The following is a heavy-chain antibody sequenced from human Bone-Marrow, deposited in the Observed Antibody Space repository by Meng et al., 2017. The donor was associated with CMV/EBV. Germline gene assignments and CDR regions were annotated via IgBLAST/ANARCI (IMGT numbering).Heavy chain of an antibody. D-gene: IGHD5-24*01. CDR2: ISFYNGNT. V-gene: IGHV1-18*01. Sequence: ASVKVSCKASGYTFTDSGISWVRQAPGQGLEWMGWISFYNGNTNHAQKLQGRVTMTTDTSTSTAYMELSSLRSEDTAVYYCARTPNLLQYFFDSWGQGTLVTVSS. J-gene: IGHJ4*02. CDR3: ARTPNLLQYFFDS. CDR1: GYTFTDSG.